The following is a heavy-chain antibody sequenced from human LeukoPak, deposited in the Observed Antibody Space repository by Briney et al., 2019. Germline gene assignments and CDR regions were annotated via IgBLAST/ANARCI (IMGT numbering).Heavy chain of an antibody. CDR1: GFTVSSNY. CDR2: IYSGGST. V-gene: IGHV3-66*01. J-gene: IGHJ6*02. CDR3: ARAAPYCSSTSCYYYYYGMDV. Sequence: GGSLRPSCAASGFTVSSNYMSWVRQAPGKGLEWVSVIYSGGSTYYADSVKGRFTISRDNSKNTLYLQMNSLRAEDTAVYYCARAAPYCSSTSCYYYYYGMDVWGQGTTVTVSS. D-gene: IGHD2-2*01.